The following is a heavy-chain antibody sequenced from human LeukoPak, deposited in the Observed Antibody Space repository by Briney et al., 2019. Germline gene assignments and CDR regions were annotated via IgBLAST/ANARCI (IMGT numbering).Heavy chain of an antibody. CDR3: SYFYYYMDV. V-gene: IGHV3-48*04. CDR1: GFTFSSYG. D-gene: IGHD3-10*01. J-gene: IGHJ6*03. CDR2: ISSSGSTI. Sequence: PGGTLRLSCAASGFTFSSYGMNWVRQAPGKGLEWVSYISSSGSTIYYADSVKGRFTISRDNAKKSVYLHMSSLCARLSAYYYGSYFYYYMDVWGKGTTVTVSS.